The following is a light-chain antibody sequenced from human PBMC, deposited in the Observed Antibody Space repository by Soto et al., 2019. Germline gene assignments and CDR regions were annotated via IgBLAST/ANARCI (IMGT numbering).Light chain of an antibody. CDR2: GAS. Sequence: IVMTQSPATLSVSPGDRVTLSCRASQSVSSDLAWYQQRPGQAPRLLIYGASTRATGIPARFSGTASGTEFTLTISSLQSEDFAIYYCQQYNNWPPYTFGQGTKLEIK. J-gene: IGKJ2*01. CDR3: QQYNNWPPYT. V-gene: IGKV3-15*01. CDR1: QSVSSD.